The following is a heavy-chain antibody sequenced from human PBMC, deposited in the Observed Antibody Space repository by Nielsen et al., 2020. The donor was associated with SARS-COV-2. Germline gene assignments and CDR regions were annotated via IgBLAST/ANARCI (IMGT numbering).Heavy chain of an antibody. V-gene: IGHV4-39*07. Sequence: SETLSLTCTVSGGSISSGGYYWSWIRQPPGKGLEWIGSIYYSGSTYYNPSLKSRVTISVDTSKNQFSLKLSSVTAADTAVYYCARGGTIFGVVTRMDVWGQGTTVTVSS. CDR2: IYYSGST. CDR3: ARGGTIFGVVTRMDV. D-gene: IGHD3-3*01. J-gene: IGHJ6*02. CDR1: GGSISSGGYY.